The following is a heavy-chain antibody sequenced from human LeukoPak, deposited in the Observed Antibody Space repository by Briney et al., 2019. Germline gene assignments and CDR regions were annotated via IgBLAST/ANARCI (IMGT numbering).Heavy chain of an antibody. CDR3: ARDFYRGGLDV. CDR1: GSSISSYY. Sequence: SETLSLTCTVSGSSISSYYWSWIRQPPGKGLEWIGYIYYSGSTNYNPSLKSRVTISVDTSKNQFSLKLSSVTAADTAVYYCARDFYRGGLDVWGQGTTVTVSS. J-gene: IGHJ6*02. D-gene: IGHD3-16*02. CDR2: IYYSGST. V-gene: IGHV4-59*01.